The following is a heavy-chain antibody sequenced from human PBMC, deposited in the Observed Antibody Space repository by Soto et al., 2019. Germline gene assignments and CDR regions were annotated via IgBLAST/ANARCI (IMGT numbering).Heavy chain of an antibody. J-gene: IGHJ6*02. CDR1: GGSISSYY. CDR3: ARGGGYYYYYGMDV. D-gene: IGHD3-16*01. CDR2: IYQSGST. Sequence: SETLSLTCTVSGGSISSYYWSWIRQPPGKGLEWIGEIYQSGSTNYNPSLKSRVTISVDTSKNQFSLKLSSVTASDTAVYYCARGGGYYYYYGMDVWGQGTTVTVSS. V-gene: IGHV4-59*12.